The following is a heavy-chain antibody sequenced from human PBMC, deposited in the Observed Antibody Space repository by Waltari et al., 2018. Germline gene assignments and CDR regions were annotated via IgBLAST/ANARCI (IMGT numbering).Heavy chain of an antibody. J-gene: IGHJ6*03. V-gene: IGHV4-4*07. CDR1: GGSISSYY. CDR2: IYTSGST. CDR3: AREIAAAGIYYYYYYMDV. Sequence: QVQLQESGPGLVKPSETLSLTCTVPGGSISSYYWSWIRQPAGQGLEWIGRIYTSGSTNYNPSLKSRVTMSVDTSKNQFSLKLSSVTAADTAVYYCAREIAAAGIYYYYYYMDVWGKGTTVTISS. D-gene: IGHD6-13*01.